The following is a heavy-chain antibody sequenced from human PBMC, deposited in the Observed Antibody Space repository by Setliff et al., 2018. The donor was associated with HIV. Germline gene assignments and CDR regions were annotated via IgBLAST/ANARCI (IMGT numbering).Heavy chain of an antibody. V-gene: IGHV4-34*01. CDR3: ARPHPMGSGSPWDY. Sequence: PSETLSLTCAVYGGSFSGYYWNWIRQPPGKGLEWIGEINHSGSTNYNPSLKRRVTISVDTSKNQFSLKLSSVTAADTAVYYCARPHPMGSGSPWDYWGQGTLVTVSS. D-gene: IGHD3-10*01. CDR2: INHSGST. CDR1: GGSFSGYY. J-gene: IGHJ4*02.